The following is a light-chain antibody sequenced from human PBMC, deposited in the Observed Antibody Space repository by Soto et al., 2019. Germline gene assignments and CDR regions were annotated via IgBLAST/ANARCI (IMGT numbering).Light chain of an antibody. CDR1: RGYSSYA. Sequence: QSVLTQSPSASASLGASVKLTCTLSRGYSSYAIAWHQQQPEKGPRYLMKLNSDGSHSKGDGIPDRFSGSSSGAERYLTISSLQSEDEADYYCQTWGTGIAVFGGGTQLTVL. J-gene: IGLJ7*01. V-gene: IGLV4-69*01. CDR2: LNSDGSH. CDR3: QTWGTGIAV.